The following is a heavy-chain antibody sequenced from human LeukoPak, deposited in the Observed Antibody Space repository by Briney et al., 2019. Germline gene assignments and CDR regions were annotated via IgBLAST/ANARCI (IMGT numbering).Heavy chain of an antibody. CDR3: ARSPNSSGWYTY. J-gene: IGHJ4*02. D-gene: IGHD6-19*01. V-gene: IGHV4-61*01. CDR1: GGSVSSGSYY. CDR2: FYSRRST. Sequence: SETLSLTCTVSGGSVSSGSYYWNWIRQPPGKGLEWIGSFYSRRSTNYNPSLKSRVPISLDTSKTQFSLKLSSVTAADTAVYYCARSPNSSGWYTYWGQGTLV.